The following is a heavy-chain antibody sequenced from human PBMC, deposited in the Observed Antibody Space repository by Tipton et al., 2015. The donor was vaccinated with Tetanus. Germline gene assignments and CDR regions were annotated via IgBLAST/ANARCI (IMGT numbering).Heavy chain of an antibody. CDR2: IYSTGRT. J-gene: IGHJ6*02. D-gene: IGHD6-13*01. CDR1: GFPFTTYG. V-gene: IGHV3-53*01. CDR3: ARDTVRQQVGGAQWYYLGMDV. Sequence: SLRLSCAASGFPFTTYGMTWVRLAPGKGLEWVAVIYSTGRTHYADSVKGRFTISRDSSKNTVYLEMNSLRAEDTAVYYCARDTVRQQVGGAQWYYLGMDVWGQGTTVTVSS.